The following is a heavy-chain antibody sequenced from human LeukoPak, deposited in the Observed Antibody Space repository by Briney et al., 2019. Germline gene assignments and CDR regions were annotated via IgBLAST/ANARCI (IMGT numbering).Heavy chain of an antibody. V-gene: IGHV3-74*01. CDR3: ARGYTSGWYYFDY. CDR2: INSDGSTT. CDR1: GFTFSSSW. J-gene: IGHJ4*02. D-gene: IGHD6-19*01. Sequence: GRSLRLSCAASGFTFSSSWMHWVRQAPGKGLVWVSRINSDGSTTSYADSVKGRFTISRDNAKNTLYLQMNSLRAEDTAVYYCARGYTSGWYYFDYWGQGTLVTVSS.